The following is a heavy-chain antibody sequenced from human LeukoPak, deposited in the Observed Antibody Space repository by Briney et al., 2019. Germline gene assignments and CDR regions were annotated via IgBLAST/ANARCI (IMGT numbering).Heavy chain of an antibody. CDR3: ARFIASPGPDAFDI. CDR1: GFNSGNYW. J-gene: IGHJ3*02. CDR2: IKQDGIET. D-gene: IGHD6-13*01. Sequence: GGSLRLSCAASGFNSGNYWMSWVRQAPGQRLEWLANIKQDGIETYYLDSVKGRFTIFRDSARNSVYLQMNSLRADGTAVYFCARFIASPGPDAFDIWGQGTLVTVSS. V-gene: IGHV3-7*01.